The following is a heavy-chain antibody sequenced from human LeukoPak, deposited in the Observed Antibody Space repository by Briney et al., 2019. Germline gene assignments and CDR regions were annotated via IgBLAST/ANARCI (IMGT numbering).Heavy chain of an antibody. Sequence: QPGGSLRLSCLTSGFTLSTNAMSWVRHAPGKGLEWISGISGSGASTYYADSVKGRFTISRDDSRNTLYLQMNSLRGDDTAVYYCAKDVGKWESLHFFDYWGQGTLVTVSP. CDR2: ISGSGAST. D-gene: IGHD1-26*01. J-gene: IGHJ4*02. CDR1: GFTLSTNA. CDR3: AKDVGKWESLHFFDY. V-gene: IGHV3-23*01.